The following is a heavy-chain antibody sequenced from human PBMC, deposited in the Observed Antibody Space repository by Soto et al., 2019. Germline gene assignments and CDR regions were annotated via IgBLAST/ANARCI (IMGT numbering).Heavy chain of an antibody. Sequence: LRLSCAASGFTFSNAWMSWVRQAPGKGLEWVGRIKSKTDGGTTDYAAPVKGRFTISRGDSKNTLYLQMNSLKTEDTAVYYCTTVNPDTAMALDAFDIWGQGTMVTVSS. V-gene: IGHV3-15*01. CDR1: GFTFSNAW. J-gene: IGHJ3*02. CDR3: TTVNPDTAMALDAFDI. CDR2: IKSKTDGGTT. D-gene: IGHD5-18*01.